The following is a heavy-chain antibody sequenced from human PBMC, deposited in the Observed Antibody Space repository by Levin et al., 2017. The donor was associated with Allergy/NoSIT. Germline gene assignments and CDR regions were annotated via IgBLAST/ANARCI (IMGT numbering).Heavy chain of an antibody. D-gene: IGHD3-10*01. CDR2: IYYSGST. Sequence: TSETLSLTCTVSGGSISSSSYYWGWIRQPPGKGLEWIGSIYYSGSTYYNPSLKSRVTISVDTSKNQFSLKLSSVTAADTAVYYCARLIAYYYGSGSYLLLPDKGWFDPWGQGTLVTVSS. CDR3: ARLIAYYYGSGSYLLLPDKGWFDP. V-gene: IGHV4-39*01. J-gene: IGHJ5*02. CDR1: GGSISSSSYY.